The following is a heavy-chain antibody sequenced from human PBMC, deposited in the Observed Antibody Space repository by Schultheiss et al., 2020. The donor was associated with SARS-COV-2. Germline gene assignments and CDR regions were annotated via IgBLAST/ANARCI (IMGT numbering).Heavy chain of an antibody. J-gene: IGHJ3*02. D-gene: IGHD4-17*01. Sequence: GGSLRLSCAASGFTFSSYGMHWVRQAPGKGLEWVAVISYDGSNKYYADSVKGRFTISRDNSKNTLYLQMNSLRAEDTAVYYCARGGVPPVTTTVTTEAFDIWGQGTMVTVSS. CDR2: ISYDGSNK. CDR3: ARGGVPPVTTTVTTEAFDI. CDR1: GFTFSSYG. V-gene: IGHV3-30*05.